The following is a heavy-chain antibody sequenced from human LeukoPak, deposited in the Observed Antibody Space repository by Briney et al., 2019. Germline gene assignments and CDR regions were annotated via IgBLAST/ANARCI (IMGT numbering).Heavy chain of an antibody. J-gene: IGHJ6*02. Sequence: QSGGSLRLSCAASGFTFSSYAMSWVRQAPGKGLEWVSAISGSGDSTYYADSVKGRFTISRDNSKSTLYLQMNSLRAEDTAVYYCAKCRPWGSTSNYYYYGMDVWGQGTTVTVSS. V-gene: IGHV3-23*01. CDR2: ISGSGDST. CDR3: AKCRPWGSTSNYYYYGMDV. D-gene: IGHD2-2*01. CDR1: GFTFSSYA.